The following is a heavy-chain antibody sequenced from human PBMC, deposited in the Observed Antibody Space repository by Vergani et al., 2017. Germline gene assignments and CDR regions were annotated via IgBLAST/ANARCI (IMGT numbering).Heavy chain of an antibody. V-gene: IGHV1-69*13. Sequence: QVQLVQSGAEVKKPGSSVKVSCKASGGTFSSYAISWVRQAPGQVLEWVGRIIPIFGTANYAQKFQGRVTITADESTSTAYMELSSLRSEDTAVYYCARAPPYYDMLTGYDYGMDVWGQGPTVTVSS. CDR1: GGTFSSYA. CDR2: IIPIFGTA. D-gene: IGHD3-9*01. J-gene: IGHJ6*02. CDR3: ARAPPYYDMLTGYDYGMDV.